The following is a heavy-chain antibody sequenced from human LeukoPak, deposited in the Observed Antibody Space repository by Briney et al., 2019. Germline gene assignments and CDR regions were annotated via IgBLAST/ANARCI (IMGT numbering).Heavy chain of an antibody. CDR2: IGGSGGST. D-gene: IGHD1-26*01. V-gene: IGHV3-23*01. CDR3: AKLVVGAFDY. J-gene: IGHJ4*02. CDR1: GFTFNYYA. Sequence: GSLRLTCAASGFTFNYYAMNWVRQAPGKGLEWVSGIGGSGGSTYYADSVKGRFTISRDNSKNALYLQMNSLRAEDTAVYYCAKLVVGAFDYWGQGTLVTVSS.